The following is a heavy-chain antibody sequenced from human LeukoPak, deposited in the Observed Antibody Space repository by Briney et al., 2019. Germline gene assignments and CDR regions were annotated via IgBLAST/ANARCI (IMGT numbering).Heavy chain of an antibody. CDR3: ARDRSTSFRGWFDP. CDR2: ISGDSSTI. CDR1: GFIFSRFS. J-gene: IGHJ5*02. V-gene: IGHV3-48*04. Sequence: GGSLRLSCEGSGFIFSRFSMHWVRQTPGKGLEWVSYISGDSSTIYYADSVKGRFTISRDNAKNSLYLQMNSLRAEDTAVYYCARDRSTSFRGWFDPWGQGTLVTVSS. D-gene: IGHD2-2*01.